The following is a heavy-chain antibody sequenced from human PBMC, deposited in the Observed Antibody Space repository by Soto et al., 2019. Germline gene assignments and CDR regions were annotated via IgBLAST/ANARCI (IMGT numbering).Heavy chain of an antibody. CDR3: ARARKAAYITGGFDS. Sequence: QVQLQESGPGLVKPSETLSLTCTVSDGSISDYYWSWIRQSPEKGLEYIAYSSYGGITNLNPALNRRVTISIDTSNNQFSLKVTSLTAADTAVYYCARARKAAYITGGFDSWGQGTLVTVSS. CDR1: DGSISDYY. V-gene: IGHV4-59*01. CDR2: SSYGGIT. D-gene: IGHD3-3*01. J-gene: IGHJ4*02.